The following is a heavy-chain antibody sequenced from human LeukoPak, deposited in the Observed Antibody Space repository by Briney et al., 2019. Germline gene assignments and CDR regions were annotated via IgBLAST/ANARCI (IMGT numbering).Heavy chain of an antibody. CDR1: GFTFSSYY. D-gene: IGHD5-24*01. J-gene: IGHJ4*02. CDR2: INSDGSDI. CDR3: AKWLRVATTYFDY. V-gene: IGHV3-74*03. Sequence: GGSLRLSCAASGFTFSSYYMHWVRQAPGKGPVWVSRINSDGSDITYADSVKGRFTISRDNAKNTLYLQMNSLGAEDTAVYYCAKWLRVATTYFDYWGQGTLVTVSS.